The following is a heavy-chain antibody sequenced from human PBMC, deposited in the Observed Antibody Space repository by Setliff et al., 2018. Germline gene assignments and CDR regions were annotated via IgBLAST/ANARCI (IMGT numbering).Heavy chain of an antibody. CDR3: AREGLTIFGVVIRRNYFNY. V-gene: IGHV4-39*02. CDR2: IYYSGST. D-gene: IGHD3-3*01. J-gene: IGHJ4*02. Sequence: SETLSLTCTVSGGSISSSSYYWGWIRQPPGKGLEWIGSIYYSGSTYYNPSLKSRVTISVDTSKNQFSLKLSSVTAADTAVYYCAREGLTIFGVVIRRNYFNYWGQGTLVTVSS. CDR1: GGSISSSSYY.